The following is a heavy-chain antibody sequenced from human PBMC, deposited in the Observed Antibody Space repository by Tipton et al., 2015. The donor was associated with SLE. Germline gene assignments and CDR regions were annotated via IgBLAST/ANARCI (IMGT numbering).Heavy chain of an antibody. CDR1: GFTVIGNY. Sequence: SLRLSCAASGFTVIGNYMSWVRQAPGKGLEWVSSIYSGGSTFYADSVKGRFTISRDNSQNTLFLQMNSLRADDTAVYYCARQILLIQNNWFDPWGQGTLVTVSS. CDR3: ARQILLIQNNWFDP. D-gene: IGHD2/OR15-2a*01. J-gene: IGHJ5*02. CDR2: IYSGGST. V-gene: IGHV3-66*02.